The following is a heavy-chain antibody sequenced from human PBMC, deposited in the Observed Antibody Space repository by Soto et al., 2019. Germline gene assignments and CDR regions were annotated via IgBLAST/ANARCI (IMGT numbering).Heavy chain of an antibody. CDR3: TTEPYGDYALGYFDY. D-gene: IGHD4-17*01. CDR2: IKSKTEGGTT. J-gene: IGHJ4*02. V-gene: IGHV3-15*07. CDR1: GFTFSNAW. Sequence: EVQLVESGGGLVKPGGSVRLSCAASGFTFSNAWMNWVRQAPGKGLEWVGRIKSKTEGGTTDYAAPVKGSFTISRDDPKNTLYLQMNSLNTEDTAVYYCTTEPYGDYALGYFDYRGQGTLVTVSS.